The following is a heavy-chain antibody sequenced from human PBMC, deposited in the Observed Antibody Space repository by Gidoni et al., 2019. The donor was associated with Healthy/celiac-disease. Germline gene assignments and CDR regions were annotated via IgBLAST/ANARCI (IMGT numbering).Heavy chain of an antibody. CDR1: GYTFTGYY. Sequence: QVQLVQSGAEVKKPGASVKVSCKASGYTFTGYYMHWVRQAPGQGLEWMGWINPNSGGTNYAQKFQGRVTMTRDTSISTAYMELSRLRSDDTAVYYCATRYNWTPWYYYGMDVWGQGTTVTVSS. CDR2: INPNSGGT. D-gene: IGHD1-20*01. V-gene: IGHV1-2*02. CDR3: ATRYNWTPWYYYGMDV. J-gene: IGHJ6*02.